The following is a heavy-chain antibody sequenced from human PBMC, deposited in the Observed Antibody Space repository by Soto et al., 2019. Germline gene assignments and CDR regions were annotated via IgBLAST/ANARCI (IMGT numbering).Heavy chain of an antibody. CDR3: ARLDIVVVVAATRYWYFDL. J-gene: IGHJ2*01. Sequence: QVQLQQWGAGLLKPSETLSLTCAVYGGSFSGYYWSWIRQPPGKGLEWIGEINHSGSTNYNPSLKCRVTISVDTSKNQFSLKLSSVTAADTAVYYCARLDIVVVVAATRYWYFDLWGRGTLVTVSS. V-gene: IGHV4-34*01. D-gene: IGHD2-15*01. CDR1: GGSFSGYY. CDR2: INHSGST.